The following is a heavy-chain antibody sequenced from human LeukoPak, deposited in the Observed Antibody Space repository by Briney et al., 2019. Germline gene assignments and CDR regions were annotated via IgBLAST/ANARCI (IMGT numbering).Heavy chain of an antibody. CDR3: ARQYYETLTGPNWFDA. V-gene: IGHV5-51*01. CDR2: ILPGDSDT. CDR1: GYTFTSYW. Sequence: PGESLKISCKGSGYTFTSYWIGWVRRMPGKGLEWMGIILPGDSDTRYSTSFKGQVTMSVDKSVSTAYLQWSSLKASDTAMYYCARQYYETLTGPNWFDAWGQGTLVTVSS. D-gene: IGHD3-9*01. J-gene: IGHJ5*02.